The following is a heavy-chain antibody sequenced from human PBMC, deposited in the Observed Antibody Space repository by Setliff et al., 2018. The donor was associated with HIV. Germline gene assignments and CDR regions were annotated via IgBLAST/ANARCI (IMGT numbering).Heavy chain of an antibody. Sequence: SETLSLTCAVYGGSFSGFYWTFIRQSPGKGLEWIGEVTHSGTTTYDPSLKRRITISVDTSKNQFSLKLTSVTAVDMGVYYCARGRKKTLAVSGTRYFDFWGQGTLVTVSS. CDR2: VTHSGTT. J-gene: IGHJ4*02. CDR3: ARGRKKTLAVSGTRYFDF. D-gene: IGHD6-19*01. CDR1: GGSFSGFY. V-gene: IGHV4-34*01.